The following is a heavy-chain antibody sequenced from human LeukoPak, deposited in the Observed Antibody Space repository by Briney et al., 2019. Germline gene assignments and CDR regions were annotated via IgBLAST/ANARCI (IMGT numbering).Heavy chain of an antibody. V-gene: IGHV3-49*03. CDR1: GFTFGDYA. CDR2: IRSKTYGGST. Sequence: GGSLRLSCTASGFTFGDYAMSWFRQAPGKGLEWVGFIRSKTYGGSTEYAASVKARFTISRDDSKSIAYLQMISLKTDDTGVYYCTSTQLERREYDYTMDVWGQGTTVTVSS. J-gene: IGHJ6*02. CDR3: TSTQLERREYDYTMDV. D-gene: IGHD1-1*01.